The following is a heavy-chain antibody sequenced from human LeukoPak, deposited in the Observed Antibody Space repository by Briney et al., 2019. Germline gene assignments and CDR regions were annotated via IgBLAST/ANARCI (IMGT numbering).Heavy chain of an antibody. CDR2: IYYSGSS. Sequence: SETLSLTCTFSGGSITSGCYYFIWVPQYPGKALEWLGYIYYSGSSYYNPSLESRISMSADASTTQFPLKLTSVAAADTAVYCCAGGGGVGCSGGSCFLNYWGRGTRVTVSS. V-gene: IGHV4-31*03. CDR3: AGGGGVGCSGGSCFLNY. CDR1: GGSITSGCYY. J-gene: IGHJ4*02. D-gene: IGHD2-15*01.